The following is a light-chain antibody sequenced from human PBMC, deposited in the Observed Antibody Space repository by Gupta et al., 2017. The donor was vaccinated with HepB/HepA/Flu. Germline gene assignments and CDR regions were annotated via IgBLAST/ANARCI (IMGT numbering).Light chain of an antibody. CDR1: SSDVGGYNY. J-gene: IGLJ1*01. V-gene: IGLV2-14*01. CDR3: SSYTSSSTLGV. Sequence: QSALTQPASVSGSPGQSITISCTGTSSDVGGYNYVSWYQQHPGKAPKLMIYDVSYRPSGVSTRFSGSKSGSTASLTISGLQAEDEADYYCSSYTSSSTLGVFGTGTKVTVL. CDR2: DVS.